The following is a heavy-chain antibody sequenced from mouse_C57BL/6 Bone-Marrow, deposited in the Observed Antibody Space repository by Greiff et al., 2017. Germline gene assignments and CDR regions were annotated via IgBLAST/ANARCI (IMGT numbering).Heavy chain of an antibody. J-gene: IGHJ2*01. CDR1: GFSFTSYA. CDR2: IWTGGGP. D-gene: IGHD2-4*01. CDR3: ARNFPLYYDDDSGAYFDY. Sequence: VQLQESGPGLVAPSQSLSITCTVSGFSFTSYAISWVRQPPGQGLAWLGVIWTGGGPNYNSALKSRLTIRTDNSNSQVFLKMNSLQTDDTARYYCARNFPLYYDDDSGAYFDYWGQGTTLTVSS. V-gene: IGHV2-9-1*01.